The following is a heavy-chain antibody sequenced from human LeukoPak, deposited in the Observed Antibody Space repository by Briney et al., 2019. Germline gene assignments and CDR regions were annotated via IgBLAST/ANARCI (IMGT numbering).Heavy chain of an antibody. D-gene: IGHD3-3*01. CDR1: GFTFSSYA. CDR3: ARGGSTIFGALFDY. V-gene: IGHV3-64*01. CDR2: ISYNGRGT. Sequence: GGSLRLSCEVSGFTFSSYAMHWVRQAPGKGLEYVSAISYNGRGTHYAHSVKGRFTISRDNFKNTPYLQMGSLRPEDMAIYYCARGGSTIFGALFDYWGQGALVTVSS. J-gene: IGHJ4*02.